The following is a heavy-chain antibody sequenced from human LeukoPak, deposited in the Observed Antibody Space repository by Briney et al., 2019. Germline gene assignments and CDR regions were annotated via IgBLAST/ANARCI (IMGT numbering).Heavy chain of an antibody. Sequence: ASVKVSCKASGGTFDNSAINWVRQAPGQGLEWMGRIIPILNIPNYAQKLQGRVTIAADKSTSTAYMELSSLRSDDTAVYYCAREKMGVGYYGLDVWGQGTTVTVSS. D-gene: IGHD3-10*01. CDR2: IIPILNIP. J-gene: IGHJ6*02. CDR1: GGTFDNSA. CDR3: AREKMGVGYYGLDV. V-gene: IGHV1-69*04.